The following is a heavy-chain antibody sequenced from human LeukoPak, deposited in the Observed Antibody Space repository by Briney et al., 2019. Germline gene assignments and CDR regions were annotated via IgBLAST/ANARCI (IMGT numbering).Heavy chain of an antibody. CDR3: AFERLGRVVY. V-gene: IGHV4-39*07. J-gene: IGHJ4*02. CDR1: GGSISSYSYY. CDR2: IYYSGST. D-gene: IGHD1-1*01. Sequence: PSETLSLTCTVSGGSISSYSYYWGWIRQPPGKGLEWIGSIYYSGSTYYNPSLKSRVTISVDTSKHQFSLKLSSVTAADTAVYYCAFERLGRVVYWGQGTLVTVSS.